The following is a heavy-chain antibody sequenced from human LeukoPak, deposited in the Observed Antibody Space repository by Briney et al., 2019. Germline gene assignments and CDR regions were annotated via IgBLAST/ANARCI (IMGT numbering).Heavy chain of an antibody. D-gene: IGHD7-27*01. CDR3: ARVPGDYYYYYMDV. CDR2: MYHSGSP. J-gene: IGHJ6*03. Sequence: SETLSLTCTVSGYSISSGYYWGWIRQPPGKGLEWIGSMYHSGSPYYNPSLKSRVTISVDTSKNQLSLKLSSVTAADTAVYYCARVPGDYYYYYMDVWGKGTTVTISS. V-gene: IGHV4-38-2*02. CDR1: GYSISSGYY.